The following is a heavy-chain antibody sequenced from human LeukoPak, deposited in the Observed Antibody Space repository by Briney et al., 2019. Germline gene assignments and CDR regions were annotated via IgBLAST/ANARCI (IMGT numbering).Heavy chain of an antibody. V-gene: IGHV4-30-4*01. CDR1: GVSISSGDNY. Sequence: SETLSLTCTVSGVSISSGDNYWSWIRQPPGKGLEWIGYIYYSGITYYNPSLKSRGTISVDTSKNQISLKLRSVTAADTAVDYCARARRGISQLDFWGQGTLVTVSS. CDR2: IYYSGIT. J-gene: IGHJ4*02. CDR3: ARARRGISQLDF.